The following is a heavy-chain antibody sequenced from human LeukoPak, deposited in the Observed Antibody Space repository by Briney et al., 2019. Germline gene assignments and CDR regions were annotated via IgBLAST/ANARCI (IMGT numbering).Heavy chain of an antibody. CDR2: ISSSSLYI. V-gene: IGHV3-21*04. CDR3: AKVYHVFWSGYLDF. D-gene: IGHD3-3*01. CDR1: GFTFSTYS. Sequence: GGSLRLSCAASGFTFSTYSMTWVRQAPGKGLEWVSSISSSSLYIYYADSLKGRFTISRDNAESSLYLQMNSLRAEDTAVYYCAKVYHVFWSGYLDFWGQGTLVTVSS. J-gene: IGHJ4*02.